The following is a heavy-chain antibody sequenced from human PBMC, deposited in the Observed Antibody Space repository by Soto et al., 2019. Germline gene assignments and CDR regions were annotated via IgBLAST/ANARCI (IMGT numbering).Heavy chain of an antibody. Sequence: GGSLRLSCAASGFTFSSYAMSWVRQAPGKGLEWVSAISGSGGSTYYADSVKGRFTISRDNSKNTLYLQMNSLRAEDTAVYYCARDIIMVRGVSHYCYYMDVWAKGTTVPVSS. J-gene: IGHJ6*03. CDR2: ISGSGGST. V-gene: IGHV3-23*01. CDR3: ARDIIMVRGVSHYCYYMDV. CDR1: GFTFSSYA. D-gene: IGHD3-10*01.